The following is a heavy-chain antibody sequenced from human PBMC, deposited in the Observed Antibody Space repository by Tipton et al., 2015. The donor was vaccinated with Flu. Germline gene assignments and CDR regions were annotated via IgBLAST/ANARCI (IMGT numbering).Heavy chain of an antibody. CDR2: IFDSGST. D-gene: IGHD6-13*01. V-gene: IGHV4-59*08. CDR1: GVSISGNY. CDR3: ARPGGSSWYYFDY. Sequence: TLSLTCKVSGVSISGNYWSWIRQSPGEGLEWIGYIFDSGSTNYNPSLKSRVTISVDTSKNQFSLRLSSVTAADTAVYYCARPGGSSWYYFDYWGQGTLVTVSS. J-gene: IGHJ4*02.